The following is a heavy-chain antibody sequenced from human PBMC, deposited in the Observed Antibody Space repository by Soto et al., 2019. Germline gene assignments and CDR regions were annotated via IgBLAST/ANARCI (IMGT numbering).Heavy chain of an antibody. D-gene: IGHD6-13*01. CDR3: ARHLGSPGYYSGMDV. V-gene: IGHV5-51*01. Sequence: GESLKISCKGSGYTFTNYWIDWVRQMPGKGLEWMGIIYPGDSNTKYSPSFQGQVTISADKSTSTAFLQWSALKASDTAMYYCARHLGSPGYYSGMDVWGEGTTVTVSS. J-gene: IGHJ6*04. CDR1: GYTFTNYW. CDR2: IYPGDSNT.